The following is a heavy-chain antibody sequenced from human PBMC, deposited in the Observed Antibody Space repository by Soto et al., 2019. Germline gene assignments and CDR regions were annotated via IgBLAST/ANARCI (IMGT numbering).Heavy chain of an antibody. CDR1: GGSISSGDYY. CDR3: ARNPIGGYGSGEFWVWFDP. CDR2: IYYSGST. Sequence: QVQLQESGPGLVKPSQTLSLTCTVSGGSISSGDYYWSWIRQPPGKGLEWIGYIYYSGSTYYNPSLKSRVTRSVDTSKNQFSLKLSSVTAADTAVYYCARNPIGGYGSGEFWVWFDPWGQGTLVTVSS. D-gene: IGHD3-10*01. J-gene: IGHJ5*02. V-gene: IGHV4-30-4*01.